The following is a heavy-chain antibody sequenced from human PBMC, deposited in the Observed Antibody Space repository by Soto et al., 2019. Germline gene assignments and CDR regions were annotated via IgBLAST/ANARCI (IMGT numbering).Heavy chain of an antibody. V-gene: IGHV3-23*01. J-gene: IGHJ4*02. CDR2: ISGSGGTT. D-gene: IGHD6-19*01. CDR1: GFTVSSKY. Sequence: GGSLRLSCAASGFTVSSKYMNWVRQAPGKGLEWVSAISGSGGTTYYADSVKGRFTISRDNSKNTLYLQMNSLRVEDTAVYYCAKAVTGWYVVGPFDYWGQGTLVTVSS. CDR3: AKAVTGWYVVGPFDY.